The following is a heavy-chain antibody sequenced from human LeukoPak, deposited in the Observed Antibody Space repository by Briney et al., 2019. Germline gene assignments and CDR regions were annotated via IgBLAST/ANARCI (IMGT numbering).Heavy chain of an antibody. J-gene: IGHJ4*02. CDR1: GFTFSNYA. Sequence: GGSLRLSCAASGFTFSNYAMTWLRQAPRKGLEWVSSITNTGATTYYADSVKGRFTISRDNSKTTLYFQMNSLRVEDTAIYYCAKDRAGYSYGTFEAWGQGALVTVSS. D-gene: IGHD5-18*01. CDR2: ITNTGATT. V-gene: IGHV3-23*01. CDR3: AKDRAGYSYGTFEA.